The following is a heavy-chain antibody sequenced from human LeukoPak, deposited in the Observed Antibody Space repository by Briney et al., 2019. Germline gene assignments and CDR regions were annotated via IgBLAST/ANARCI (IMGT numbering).Heavy chain of an antibody. J-gene: IGHJ4*02. CDR3: ASDGGGYCSSTSCYNNFDY. CDR1: GYTFTGYY. D-gene: IGHD2-2*02. CDR2: INPNSGGT. V-gene: IGHV1-2*02. Sequence: ASVKVSCKASGYTFTGYYMHWVRQAPRQGLEWMGWINPNSGGTNYAQKFQGRVTMTRDTSISTAYMELSRLRSDDTAVYYCASDGGGYCSSTSCYNNFDYWGQGTLVTVSS.